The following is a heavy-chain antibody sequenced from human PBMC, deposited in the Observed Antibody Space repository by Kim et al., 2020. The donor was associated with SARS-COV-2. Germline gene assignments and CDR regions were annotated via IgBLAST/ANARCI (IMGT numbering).Heavy chain of an antibody. J-gene: IGHJ4*02. V-gene: IGHV3-23*01. D-gene: IGHD6-13*01. CDR1: GFTFSGYG. CDR3: AKGSSSWYYPIFDY. CDR2: ISATGDST. Sequence: GGSLRLSCAASGFTFSGYGMSWVRQAPGKGLEWVSIISATGDSTYYADSVKGRFTISRDNSKHTLYLQMSSLRGEDTAVYFCAKGSSSWYYPIFDYWGQGTLVIVSS.